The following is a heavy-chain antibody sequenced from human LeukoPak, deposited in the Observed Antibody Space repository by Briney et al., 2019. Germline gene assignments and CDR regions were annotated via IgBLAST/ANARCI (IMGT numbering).Heavy chain of an antibody. D-gene: IGHD3-10*01. V-gene: IGHV4-34*01. CDR2: INHSGST. J-gene: IGHJ4*02. CDR1: GGSSSGYY. CDR3: ARGQNSYYGRSTHYYFDY. Sequence: PSETLSLTCAVYGGSSSGYYWSWIRQPPGKGLEWIGEINHSGSTNYNPSLKSRVTISVDTSKNQFSLKLSSVTAAGTAVYYCARGQNSYYGRSTHYYFDYWGQGTLVTVSS.